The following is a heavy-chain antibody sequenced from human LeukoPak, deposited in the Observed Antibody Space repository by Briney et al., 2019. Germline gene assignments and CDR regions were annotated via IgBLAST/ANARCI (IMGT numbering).Heavy chain of an antibody. CDR1: GYSISSGYY. V-gene: IGHV4-38-2*02. CDR2: IHHSGVT. J-gene: IGHJ4*02. D-gene: IGHD3-22*01. CDR3: ARYTANTAGYSFDF. Sequence: SETLSLTCTVSGYSISSGYYWSWIRQPPGKGLEWIATIHHSGVTYYNPSLKSRVTMSVDTSKNQFSLKLATVTAARTAVYYCARYTANTAGYSFDFWGQGALVTVSS.